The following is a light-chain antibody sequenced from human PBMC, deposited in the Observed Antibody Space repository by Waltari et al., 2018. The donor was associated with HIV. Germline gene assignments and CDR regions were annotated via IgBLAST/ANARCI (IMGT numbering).Light chain of an antibody. V-gene: IGKV3-15*01. Sequence: EILMTQSPATLSVSPGERATLSCRASQSVSSNLAWSQQKPGQAPRLLIYGASSRATDIPARFSGSGSGAQFTLTISSLQSEDFAVYYCQQYNNWPRTFGQGTKVEIK. CDR3: QQYNNWPRT. CDR1: QSVSSN. CDR2: GAS. J-gene: IGKJ1*01.